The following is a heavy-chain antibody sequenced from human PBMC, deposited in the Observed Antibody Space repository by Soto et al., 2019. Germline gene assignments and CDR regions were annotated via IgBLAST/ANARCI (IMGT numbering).Heavy chain of an antibody. V-gene: IGHV3-30*18. J-gene: IGHJ4*02. D-gene: IGHD3-10*01. CDR3: AKSGRFGELTLDY. CDR2: ISYDGSNK. CDR1: GFTFSSYG. Sequence: QTGGSLRLSCAASGFTFSSYGMHWVRQAPGKGLEWVAVISYDGSNKYYADSVKGRFTISRDNSKNTLYLQMNSLRAEDTAVYYCAKSGRFGELTLDYWGRGTLVTVPQ.